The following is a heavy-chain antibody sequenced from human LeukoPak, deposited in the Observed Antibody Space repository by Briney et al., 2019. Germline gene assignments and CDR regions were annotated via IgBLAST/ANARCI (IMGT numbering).Heavy chain of an antibody. CDR2: INPSGGGT. CDR3: ARSAYCSSTSCFSAFDY. CDR1: GYTFTSYY. V-gene: IGHV1-46*01. J-gene: IGHJ4*02. Sequence: ASVKISCKASGYTFTSYYMHWVRQAPGQGLEWMGMINPSGGGTGYTQKFQGRLTMTRDTSTSILYMELSSLRSVDTAVYSCARSAYCSSTSCFSAFDYWGQGTLVTVSS. D-gene: IGHD2-2*01.